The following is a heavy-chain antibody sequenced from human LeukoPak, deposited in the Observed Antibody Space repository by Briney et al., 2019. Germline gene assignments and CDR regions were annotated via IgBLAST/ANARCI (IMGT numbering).Heavy chain of an antibody. J-gene: IGHJ6*02. CDR1: GYTFTSYG. V-gene: IGHV1-18*01. D-gene: IGHD3-9*01. CDR3: AIHLGDYYDILTGYSPWSYGMDV. Sequence: GASVKVSCKASGYTFTSYGISWVRQAPGQGLEWMGWISAYNGNTAYAQKLQGRLTMTTDTSTSTAYMELRSLRSDDTAVYYCAIHLGDYYDILTGYSPWSYGMDVWGQGTTVTGSS. CDR2: ISAYNGNT.